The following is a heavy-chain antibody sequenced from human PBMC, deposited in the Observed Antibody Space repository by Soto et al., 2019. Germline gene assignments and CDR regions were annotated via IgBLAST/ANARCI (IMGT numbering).Heavy chain of an antibody. CDR3: AKGVATAVPALDY. CDR2: VSWNSGAK. V-gene: IGHV3-9*01. J-gene: IGHJ4*02. CDR1: GFSFDDFV. Sequence: PGGSLRLSCVASGFSFDDFVMNWVRQRPGKGLEWVSSVSWNSGAKLYADSVKGRFAISRDSAKKSVYLQMNSLRPDDTAFYYCAKGVATAVPALDYWGQGTLVT. D-gene: IGHD2-21*02.